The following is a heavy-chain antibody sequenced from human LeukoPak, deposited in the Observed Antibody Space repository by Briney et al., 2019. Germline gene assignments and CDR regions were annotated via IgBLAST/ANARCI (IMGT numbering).Heavy chain of an antibody. V-gene: IGHV3-11*04. CDR3: ARGRYSYGYSDY. Sequence: PGGSLRLSCVASGFTFSDYFMSWIRQAPGKGLEWLSFINSAGDNIYYADSVKGRFTISRDNAKKTLYLEMNSLRMEDTAIYYCARGRYSYGYSDYWGQGTLVTVSS. J-gene: IGHJ4*02. CDR2: INSAGDNI. D-gene: IGHD5-18*01. CDR1: GFTFSDYF.